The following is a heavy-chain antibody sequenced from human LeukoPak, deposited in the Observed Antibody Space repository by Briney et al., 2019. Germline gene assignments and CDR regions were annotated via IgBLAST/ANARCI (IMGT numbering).Heavy chain of an antibody. CDR3: AISTYCSSTSCYIPAFDI. CDR1: GGSISSYY. CDR2: IYTSGST. V-gene: IGHV4-4*07. Sequence: PSETLSLTCTVSGGSISSYYWSWIRQPAGKGLEWIGRIYTSGSTNYNPSLKSRVTMSVDTSKNQFSLKLSSVTAADTAVYYCAISTYCSSTSCYIPAFDIWGQGTMVTVSS. J-gene: IGHJ3*02. D-gene: IGHD2-2*02.